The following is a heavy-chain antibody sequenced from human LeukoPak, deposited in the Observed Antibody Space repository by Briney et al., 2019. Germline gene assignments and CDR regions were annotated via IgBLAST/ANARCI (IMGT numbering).Heavy chain of an antibody. Sequence: GGSLRLSCAASGFTFSSYAMSWVRQAPGKGLEWVSSISGNSGSTYYADSVKGRFTISRDNSKNTLYLQMNSLRAEDTAVYYCAGHYGDSPFYYYGMDVWGQGTLVTVSS. D-gene: IGHD4-17*01. CDR2: ISGNSGST. V-gene: IGHV3-23*01. CDR3: AGHYGDSPFYYYGMDV. J-gene: IGHJ6*02. CDR1: GFTFSSYA.